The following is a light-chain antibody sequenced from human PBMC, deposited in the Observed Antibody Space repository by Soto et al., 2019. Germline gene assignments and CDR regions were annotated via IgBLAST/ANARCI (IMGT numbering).Light chain of an antibody. Sequence: QSALTQPASVSGSPGXSXXISCTGTSSDVGTDNLVSWYQQHPDQAPKLMIYEVSKRPLGVSARFSASKSGNTASLTISGLQAEDAADYYCCSYGGSRAVFGGGTQLTVL. CDR1: SSDVGTDNL. CDR2: EVS. CDR3: CSYGGSRAV. J-gene: IGLJ7*01. V-gene: IGLV2-23*02.